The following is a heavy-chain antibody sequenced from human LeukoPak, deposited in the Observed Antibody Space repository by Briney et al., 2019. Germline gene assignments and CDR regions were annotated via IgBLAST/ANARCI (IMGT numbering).Heavy chain of an antibody. J-gene: IGHJ4*02. V-gene: IGHV3-7*01. CDR3: ARIIGAFGTYRYDS. Sequence: GGSLRLSCEVSGFIFSSYWMSWVRQAPGKGLEWVGNINQEGSERNHGDSVNGRFTIPRDNAENSLYLQMNSLRAEDTAVYYCARIIGAFGTYRYDSWGQGTLVSVSS. CDR1: GFIFSSYW. CDR2: INQEGSER. D-gene: IGHD3-16*02.